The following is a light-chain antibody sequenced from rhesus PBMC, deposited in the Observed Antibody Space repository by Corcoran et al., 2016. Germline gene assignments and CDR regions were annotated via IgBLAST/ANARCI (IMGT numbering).Light chain of an antibody. CDR3: QHGYGTPLT. CDR1: QGISNK. Sequence: DIQMTQSPSSLSASVGDRVTITCQASQGISNKLAWYQQKPGKVPKLLIYKASTLQSGVPSRFSGSGSGTDFTFPISSLQPDDFATYYCQHGYGTPLTFGGGTKVELK. CDR2: KAS. J-gene: IGKJ4*01. V-gene: IGKV1-25*01.